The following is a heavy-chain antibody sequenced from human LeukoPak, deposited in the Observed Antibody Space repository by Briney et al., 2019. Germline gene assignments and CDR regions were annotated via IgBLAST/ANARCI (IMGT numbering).Heavy chain of an antibody. J-gene: IGHJ6*02. Sequence: SVKVSCKASGGTFSSYAISWVRQAPGQGLEWMGRIIPIFGIANYAQKFQGRVTITADKSTSTAYMELSSLRSEDTAVYYCARTYCSGGSCYDLPYYYYGMDVWGQGTTVTVSS. V-gene: IGHV1-69*04. CDR2: IIPIFGIA. D-gene: IGHD2-15*01. CDR1: GGTFSSYA. CDR3: ARTYCSGGSCYDLPYYYYGMDV.